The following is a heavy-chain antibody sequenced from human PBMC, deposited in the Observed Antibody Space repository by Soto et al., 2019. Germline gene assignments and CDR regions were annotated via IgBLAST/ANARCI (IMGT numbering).Heavy chain of an antibody. V-gene: IGHV4-34*01. J-gene: IGHJ6*02. Sequence: SETLSLTCAVYGGSFSGYYWSWIRQPPGKGLEWIGEINHSGSTNYNPSLKSRVTISVDTSKNQFSLKLSSVTAADTAVYYCARGSGEWLFGHYYYYVMDVWGQGTTVTVSS. CDR1: GGSFSGYY. D-gene: IGHD3-3*01. CDR3: ARGSGEWLFGHYYYYVMDV. CDR2: INHSGST.